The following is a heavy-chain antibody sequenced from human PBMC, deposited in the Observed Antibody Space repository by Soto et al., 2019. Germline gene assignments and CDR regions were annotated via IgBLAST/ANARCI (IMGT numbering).Heavy chain of an antibody. CDR2: ISGSGGST. V-gene: IGHV3-23*01. J-gene: IGHJ4*02. D-gene: IGHD3-9*01. Sequence: GGSLRLSCGASGFTFSSYAMSWVRQAPGKGLEWVSAISGSGGSTYYADSVKGRFTISRDNSKNTLYLQMNSLRAEDTAVYYRAKLRETYYDILTGYSGLVAIGYWGQGTLVTVSS. CDR3: AKLRETYYDILTGYSGLVAIGY. CDR1: GFTFSSYA.